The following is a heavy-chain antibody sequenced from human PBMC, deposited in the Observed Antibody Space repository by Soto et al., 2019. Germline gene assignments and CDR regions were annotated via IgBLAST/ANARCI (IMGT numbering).Heavy chain of an antibody. V-gene: IGHV6-1*01. CDR3: AKGDNLGPKTGYAFDP. CDR1: GDSVSSNTAS. Sequence: SQTLSLTCAISGDSVSSNTASWNWIRQSPSRGLEWLGRTYFRSKWYNDYAVSVKSRIIINPDTSNNQFSLQLNSVTPEDTAVYFCAKGDNLGPKTGYAFDPWGQGIMFTFSS. D-gene: IGHD5-12*01. CDR2: TYFRSKWYN. J-gene: IGHJ5*02.